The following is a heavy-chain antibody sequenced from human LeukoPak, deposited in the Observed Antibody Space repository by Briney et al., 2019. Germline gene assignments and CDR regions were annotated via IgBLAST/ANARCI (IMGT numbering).Heavy chain of an antibody. CDR3: AKGPYSNYGFGAFDI. CDR1: GFTFSSYG. CDR2: ISYDGSNK. V-gene: IGHV3-30*18. Sequence: PGRSLRLSCVASGFTFSSYGMHWVRQAPGKGLEWVAVISYDGSNKYYADSVKGRFTISRDNSKNTLYLQMNSLRAEDTAAYYCAKGPYSNYGFGAFDIWGQGTMVTVSS. D-gene: IGHD4-11*01. J-gene: IGHJ3*02.